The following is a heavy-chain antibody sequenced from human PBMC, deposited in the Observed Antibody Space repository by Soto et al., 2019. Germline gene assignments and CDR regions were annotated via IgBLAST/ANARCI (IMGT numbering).Heavy chain of an antibody. CDR2: IYWDDDK. CDR3: VHSRCGGDCLQSYSSHSYYGLDV. CDR1: GLSLSTTGVG. D-gene: IGHD2-21*02. Sequence: QITLKESGPTLVKPTQTLTLTCTFSGLSLSTTGVGVGWIRQPPGKALEWLALIYWDDDKRYSPSLKSRLTITKDTSKNQVVLTMTNMDPVDTATYYCVHSRCGGDCLQSYSSHSYYGLDVWGQGTKVTPSS. V-gene: IGHV2-5*02. J-gene: IGHJ6*02.